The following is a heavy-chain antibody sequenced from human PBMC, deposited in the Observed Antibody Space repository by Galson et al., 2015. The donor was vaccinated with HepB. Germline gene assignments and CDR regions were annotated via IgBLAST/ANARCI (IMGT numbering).Heavy chain of an antibody. CDR1: GFTVSGHY. CDR3: ARDQGDDYVNYYYYHGMDV. D-gene: IGHD3-16*01. Sequence: PRLSCAPSGFTVSGHYLSWVRQAPGKGLAWVSLIYSSTTTYYADSVKGRFTISRDNSKNALYLQMNSLRAEDTAVYYCARDQGDDYVNYYYYHGMDVWGQGTTVTVSS. J-gene: IGHJ6*02. V-gene: IGHV3-66*03. CDR2: IYSSTTT.